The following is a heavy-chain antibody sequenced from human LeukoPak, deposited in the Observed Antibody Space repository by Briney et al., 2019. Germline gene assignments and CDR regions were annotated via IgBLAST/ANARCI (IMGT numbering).Heavy chain of an antibody. V-gene: IGHV4-4*07. J-gene: IGHJ6*02. D-gene: IGHD4-17*01. CDR3: ARADYGDSAATAYSMDV. CDR2: IYLSGDT. CDR1: GGSITHYY. Sequence: SETLSLTCTVSGGSITHYYWSWLRQPAGKTLEWIGRIYLSGDTNYNPSLKSRVSMSIDKSKNQFSLRVASVTAADTAVYYCARADYGDSAATAYSMDVWGHGTTVTVSS.